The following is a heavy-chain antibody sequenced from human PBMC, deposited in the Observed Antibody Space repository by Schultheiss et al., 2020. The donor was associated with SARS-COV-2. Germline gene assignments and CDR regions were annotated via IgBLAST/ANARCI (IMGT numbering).Heavy chain of an antibody. V-gene: IGHV4-30-2*05. J-gene: IGHJ6*02. Sequence: SETLSLTCAVSGGSISSGGYSWSWIRQPPGKGLEWIGYIYYSGSTYYNPSLKSRVTISVDTSKNQFSLKLSSVTAADTAVYYCAKGRGAMDVWGHGTTVTVSS. CDR2: IYYSGST. CDR3: AKGRGAMDV. CDR1: GGSISSGGYS. D-gene: IGHD3-10*01.